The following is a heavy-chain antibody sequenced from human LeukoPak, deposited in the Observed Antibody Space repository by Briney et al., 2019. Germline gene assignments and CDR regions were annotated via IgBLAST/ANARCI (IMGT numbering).Heavy chain of an antibody. CDR1: GITLSNYG. CDR3: AKRGVVIRVILVGFHKEAYYFDS. V-gene: IGHV3-23*01. CDR2: ISDSGGRT. D-gene: IGHD3-22*01. Sequence: PWGSLRLSCAVSGITLSNYGLSWVRQAPGKGLEWVAGISDSGGRTNYADSLKGRFTISRDNPKNTLYLQMNSLRAEDTAVYFCAKRGVVIRVILVGFHKEAYYFDSWGQGALVTVSS. J-gene: IGHJ4*02.